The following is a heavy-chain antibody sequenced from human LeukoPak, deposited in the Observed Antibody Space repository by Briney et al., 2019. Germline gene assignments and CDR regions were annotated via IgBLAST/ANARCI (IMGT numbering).Heavy chain of an antibody. J-gene: IGHJ4*02. CDR3: ARAADYYDSSGYYPLDY. Sequence: SETLSLTCAVYGGSFSGYYWSWIRQPPGKGLEWIGEISHSGSTNYNPSLKSRVTISVDTSKNQFSLKLSSVTAADTAVYYCARAADYYDSSGYYPLDYWGQGTLLTVSS. D-gene: IGHD3-22*01. V-gene: IGHV4-34*01. CDR2: ISHSGST. CDR1: GGSFSGYY.